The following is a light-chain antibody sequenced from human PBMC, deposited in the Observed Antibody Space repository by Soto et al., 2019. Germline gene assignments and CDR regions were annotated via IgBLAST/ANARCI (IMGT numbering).Light chain of an antibody. Sequence: QSALTQPPSASGSPGQSVTISCTGTSSDVGGYNYVSWYQHHPGKAPKLIIYEVDERPSGVPDRFSGSKSGNTASLTVSGLQSEDEADYYCSSYVGSNNSPYVFGTGTKLTVL. J-gene: IGLJ1*01. CDR2: EVD. CDR1: SSDVGGYNY. CDR3: SSYVGSNNSPYV. V-gene: IGLV2-8*01.